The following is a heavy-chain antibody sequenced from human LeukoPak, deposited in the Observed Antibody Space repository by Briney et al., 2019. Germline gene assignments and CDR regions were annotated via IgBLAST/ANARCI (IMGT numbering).Heavy chain of an antibody. CDR2: ISSSSSTI. Sequence: GGSLRLSCAASGFTFSSYSMNWVRQAPGKGLEWVSYISSSSSTIYYADSVKGRFTISRDNSKNTLYLQMNSLRAEDTAVYYCAKHLRFLEWTYFDYWGQGTLVTVSS. D-gene: IGHD3-3*01. V-gene: IGHV3-48*01. CDR3: AKHLRFLEWTYFDY. CDR1: GFTFSSYS. J-gene: IGHJ4*02.